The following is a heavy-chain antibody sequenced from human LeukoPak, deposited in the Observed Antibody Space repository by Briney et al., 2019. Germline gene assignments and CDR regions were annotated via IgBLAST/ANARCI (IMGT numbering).Heavy chain of an antibody. J-gene: IGHJ4*02. D-gene: IGHD3-9*01. CDR2: ISYDGSNK. V-gene: IGHV3-30*18. CDR1: AFTFSSYG. Sequence: GGSLRLSCAASAFTFSSYGMHWVRQAPGKGLEWVAVISYDGSNKYYADSVKGRFTISRDNSKNTLYLQMNSLRAEDTAVYYCAKDLTPGQPDYFDYWGQGTLVTVSS. CDR3: AKDLTPGQPDYFDY.